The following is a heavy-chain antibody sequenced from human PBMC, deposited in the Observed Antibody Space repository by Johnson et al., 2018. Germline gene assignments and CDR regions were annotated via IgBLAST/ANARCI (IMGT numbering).Heavy chain of an antibody. V-gene: IGHV3-30-3*01. CDR2: ISYDGSNK. Sequence: QVQLVQSGGGVVQXGRSLRLSCAASGFTFSSYAMHWVRQAPGKGLEWVAVISYDGSNKYYADSVKGRFTISRDNSKNTLYLQMNSPRAEDTAVYYCARDLYNGDYGAFDIWGQGTMVTVSS. D-gene: IGHD4-17*01. CDR1: GFTFSSYA. CDR3: ARDLYNGDYGAFDI. J-gene: IGHJ3*02.